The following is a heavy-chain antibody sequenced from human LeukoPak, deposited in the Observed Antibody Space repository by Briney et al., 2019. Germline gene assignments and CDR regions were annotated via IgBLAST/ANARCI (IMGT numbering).Heavy chain of an antibody. CDR2: IYPGDSDT. J-gene: IGHJ4*02. CDR3: ARLGYSYGF. Sequence: EWMGIIYPGDSDTRYSPSFQGQVTISADKSISTAYLQWSSLKASDTAMYYCARLGYSYGFWGQGTLVTVSS. V-gene: IGHV5-51*01. D-gene: IGHD5-18*01.